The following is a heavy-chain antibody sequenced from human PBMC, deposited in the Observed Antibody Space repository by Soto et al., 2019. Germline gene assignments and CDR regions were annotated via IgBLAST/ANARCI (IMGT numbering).Heavy chain of an antibody. CDR3: AKSQFMTTNYYYCYYMDV. Sequence: QVQLVESGGGVVQPGRSLRLSCAASGFSFSDYGMHWVRQAPGKGLEWVAVIPYDASNKYHADSVKGRFTISRDNSKNTLYRQMNSLRAEDTAVYYCAKSQFMTTNYYYCYYMDVWGKGATVTVSS. CDR2: IPYDASNK. V-gene: IGHV3-30*18. J-gene: IGHJ6*03. D-gene: IGHD4-4*01. CDR1: GFSFSDYG.